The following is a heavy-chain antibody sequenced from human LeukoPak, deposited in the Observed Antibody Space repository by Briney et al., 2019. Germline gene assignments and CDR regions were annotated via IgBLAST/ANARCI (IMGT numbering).Heavy chain of an antibody. J-gene: IGHJ6*02. CDR3: TRVGATGGMDV. Sequence: GSLRLSCTASGFTFGDYAMSWVRQAPGKGLEWVSFIRSKAYGGTTEYAASVKGRFTISRDDSKSIAYLQMNSLKTEDTAVYYCTRVGATGGMDVWGQGTTVTVSS. V-gene: IGHV3-49*04. CDR1: GFTFGDYA. D-gene: IGHD1-26*01. CDR2: IRSKAYGGTT.